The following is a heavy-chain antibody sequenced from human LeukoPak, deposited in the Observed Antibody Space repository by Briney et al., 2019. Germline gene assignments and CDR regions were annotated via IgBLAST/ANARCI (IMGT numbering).Heavy chain of an antibody. CDR1: GFTLITYA. J-gene: IGHJ4*02. D-gene: IGHD5-24*01. CDR2: IRYDGGNK. CDR3: AKDGPRRDGYNDH. V-gene: IGHV3-30*02. Sequence: PGGSLRLSCAASGFTLITYAMHWVRQAPGKGLEWVAFIRYDGGNKYYADSVKGRFTISRDNSKNTLYLQMNSLRPEDTAVYYCAKDGPRRDGYNDHWGQGTLVTVSS.